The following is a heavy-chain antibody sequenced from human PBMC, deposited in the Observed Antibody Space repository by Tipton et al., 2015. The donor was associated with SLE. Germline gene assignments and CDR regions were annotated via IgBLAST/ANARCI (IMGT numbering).Heavy chain of an antibody. V-gene: IGHV4-39*07. Sequence: TLSLTCTVSGGSISSGSYYWGWIRQPPGKGLEWIGSIFYSGSTYYNPSLKSRVTISVDTSKNQFSLRLSSVTAADTAVYYCARGYCSGGYCYPGESWGQGTVVIVSS. J-gene: IGHJ5*02. CDR1: GGSISSGSYY. D-gene: IGHD2-15*01. CDR2: IFYSGST. CDR3: ARGYCSGGYCYPGES.